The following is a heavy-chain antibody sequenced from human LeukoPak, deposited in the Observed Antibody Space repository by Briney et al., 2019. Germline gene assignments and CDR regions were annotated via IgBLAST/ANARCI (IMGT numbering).Heavy chain of an antibody. V-gene: IGHV4-61*02. CDR1: GGPISSGSYY. Sequence: SQTLSLTCTVSGGPISSGSYYWSWIRQPAGKGLEWIGRIYTSGSTNYNPSLKSRVTISVDTSKNQFSLKLSSVTAADTAVYYCARVYYYDSSGYRVYYYMDVWGKGTTVTVSS. CDR3: ARVYYYDSSGYRVYYYMDV. CDR2: IYTSGST. J-gene: IGHJ6*03. D-gene: IGHD3-22*01.